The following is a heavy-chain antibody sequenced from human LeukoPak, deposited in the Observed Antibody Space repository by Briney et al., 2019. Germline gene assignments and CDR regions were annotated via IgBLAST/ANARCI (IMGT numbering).Heavy chain of an antibody. CDR1: GGSISSSSYY. CDR2: IYYSGST. V-gene: IGHV4-39*07. J-gene: IGHJ4*02. Sequence: PSETLSLTCTVSGGSISSSSYYWGWIRQPPGKGLEWIGSIYYSGSTYYNPSLKSRVTISVDTSKNQFSLKLSSVTAADTAVYYCARDRSMCGGDCYHYWGQGTLVTVSS. D-gene: IGHD2-21*02. CDR3: ARDRSMCGGDCYHY.